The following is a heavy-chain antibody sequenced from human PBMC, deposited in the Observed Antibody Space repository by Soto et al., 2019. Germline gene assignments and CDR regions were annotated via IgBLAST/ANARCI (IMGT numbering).Heavy chain of an antibody. CDR2: IYYSGST. D-gene: IGHD6-19*01. Sequence: SETLSLTCTVSGGSVSSGSYYWSWIRQPPGKGLEWIGYIYYSGSTNYNPSLKSRVTISVDTSKNQFSLKLSSVTAADTAVYYCASWLVGGHFDYWGQGTLVTVSS. J-gene: IGHJ4*02. V-gene: IGHV4-61*01. CDR3: ASWLVGGHFDY. CDR1: GGSVSSGSYY.